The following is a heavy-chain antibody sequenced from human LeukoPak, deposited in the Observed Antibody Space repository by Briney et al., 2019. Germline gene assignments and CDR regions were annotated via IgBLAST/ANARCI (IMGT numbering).Heavy chain of an antibody. V-gene: IGHV4-61*02. Sequence: SETLSVTCTVSGDSISSGDYYWSWVRQPAGEGLEWIGRISSSGSTNYNPSLKSRVTISVDTSKNQFSLKLTSVTAADTGVYYCARGDSNSFEYLYYMDVWGKGTTVTVSS. J-gene: IGHJ6*03. D-gene: IGHD4-11*01. CDR1: GDSISSGDYY. CDR2: ISSSGST. CDR3: ARGDSNSFEYLYYMDV.